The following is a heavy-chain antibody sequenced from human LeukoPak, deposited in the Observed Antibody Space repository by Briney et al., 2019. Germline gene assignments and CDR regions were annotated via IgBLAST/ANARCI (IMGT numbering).Heavy chain of an antibody. CDR1: GYTFTSYY. J-gene: IGHJ4*02. CDR2: INPSGGST. CDR3: ARDDYYDSSGYPDY. Sequence: ASVKVSCKASGYTFTSYYMHWVRQAPGQGLEWMGIINPSGGSTSYAQKLQGRVTMTTDTSTSTAYMELRSLRSDDTAVYYCARDDYYDSSGYPDYWGQGTLVTVSS. V-gene: IGHV1-46*01. D-gene: IGHD3-22*01.